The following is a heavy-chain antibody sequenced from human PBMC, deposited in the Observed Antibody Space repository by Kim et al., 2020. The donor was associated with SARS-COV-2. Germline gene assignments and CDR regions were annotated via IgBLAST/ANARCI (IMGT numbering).Heavy chain of an antibody. CDR3: ARDFSVDYYYYYMDV. J-gene: IGHJ6*03. D-gene: IGHD1-26*01. Sequence: ASVKVSCKASGYTFTGYYMHWVRQAPGQGLEWMGRINPNSGGTNYAQKFQGRVTMTRDTSISTAYMELSRLRSDDTAVYYCARDFSVDYYYYYMDVWGKGTTVTVSS. V-gene: IGHV1-2*06. CDR2: INPNSGGT. CDR1: GYTFTGYY.